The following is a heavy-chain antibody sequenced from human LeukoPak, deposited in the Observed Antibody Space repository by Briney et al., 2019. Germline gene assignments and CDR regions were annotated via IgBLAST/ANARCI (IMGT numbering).Heavy chain of an antibody. Sequence: GGSLRLSCAASTFPFSSHGMSWVRQAPGKGPELVSCISAGADLTYYADSVKGRFTISRDNSKNTLYLQMNSLRAEDTAMYYCAKIGLIGNLYFDLWGRGTLVTVSS. CDR1: TFPFSSHG. CDR3: AKIGLIGNLYFDL. D-gene: IGHD1-26*01. V-gene: IGHV3-23*01. CDR2: ISAGADLT. J-gene: IGHJ2*01.